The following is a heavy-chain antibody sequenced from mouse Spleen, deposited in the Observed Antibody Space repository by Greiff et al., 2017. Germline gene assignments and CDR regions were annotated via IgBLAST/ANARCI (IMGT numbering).Heavy chain of an antibody. CDR3: ASYGNYDRSYAMDY. Sequence: QVQLQQPGAELVKPGASVKVSCKASGYTFTSYWMHWVKQRPGQGLEWIGRIHPSDSDTNYNQKFKGKATLTVDKSSSTAYMQLSSLTSEDSAVYYCASYGNYDRSYAMDYWGQGTSVTVSS. CDR1: GYTFTSYW. J-gene: IGHJ4*01. V-gene: IGHV1-74*01. CDR2: IHPSDSDT. D-gene: IGHD2-1*01.